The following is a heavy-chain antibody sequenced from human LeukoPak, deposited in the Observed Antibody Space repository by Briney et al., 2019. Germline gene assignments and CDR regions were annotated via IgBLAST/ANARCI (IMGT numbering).Heavy chain of an antibody. CDR2: IYHSGST. J-gene: IGHJ2*01. CDR3: ARVVTGNFRWYFDL. V-gene: IGHV4-4*02. Sequence: PSETLSLTCAVSGGSISSSNWWSWVRQPPGKGLEWIGEIYHSGSTNYNPSLKSRVTISVDTSKNQFSLKLSSVTAADTAVYYCARVVTGNFRWYFDLWGRGTLVTVSS. CDR1: GGSISSSNW. D-gene: IGHD1-14*01.